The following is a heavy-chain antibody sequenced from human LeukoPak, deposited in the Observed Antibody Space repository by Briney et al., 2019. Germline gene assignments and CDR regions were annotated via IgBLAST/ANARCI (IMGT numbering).Heavy chain of an antibody. CDR2: INPNSGGT. V-gene: IGHV1-2*06. CDR1: GYTFTGYY. J-gene: IGHJ4*02. CDR3: ARERGIQLWLAHSNLFDY. Sequence: ASVKVSCKASGYTFTGYYMHWVRQAPGQGLEWMGRINPNSGGTNYAQKFQGRVTMTRDTSISTAYMELSRLRSDDTAVYYCARERGIQLWLAHSNLFDYWGQGTLVTVSS. D-gene: IGHD5-18*01.